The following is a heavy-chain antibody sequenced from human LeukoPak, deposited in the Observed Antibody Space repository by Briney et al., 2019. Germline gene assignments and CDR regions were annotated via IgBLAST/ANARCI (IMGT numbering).Heavy chain of an antibody. D-gene: IGHD2-2*01. V-gene: IGHV1-69*13. CDR1: GGTFSSYA. CDR2: ITPIFGTA. J-gene: IGHJ6*03. Sequence: SVKVSCKASGGTFSSYAISWVRQAPGQGLEWMGGITPIFGTANYAQKFQGRVTITADESTSTAYMELSSLRSEDTAVYYCARGSIVVVPAASHYYYYMDVWGKGTTVTVSS. CDR3: ARGSIVVVPAASHYYYYMDV.